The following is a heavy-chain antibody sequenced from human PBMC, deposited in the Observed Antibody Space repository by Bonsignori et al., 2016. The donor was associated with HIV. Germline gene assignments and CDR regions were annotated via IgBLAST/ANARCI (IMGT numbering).Heavy chain of an antibody. Sequence: EVQLVQSGGGLVQPGGSLRLSCAASGFTLGGPWMSWVRQAPGKGLEWVANINQDGSSTYYLDSVKGRFTISRDNAKNSLYLQMNSLRAEDTALYYCARDSFSIGSCLNCPDYWGQGTLVTVSS. CDR1: GFTLGGPW. D-gene: IGHD1-1*01. V-gene: IGHV3-7*01. CDR3: ARDSFSIGSCLNCPDY. CDR2: INQDGSST. J-gene: IGHJ4*02.